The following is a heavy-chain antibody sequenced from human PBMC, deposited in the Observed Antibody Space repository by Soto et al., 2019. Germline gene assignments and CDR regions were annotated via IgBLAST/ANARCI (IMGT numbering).Heavy chain of an antibody. Sequence: QVQLVESGGGVVQPGRSLRLSCAASGFTFSNYGMHWVRQAPGKGLEWVAIIWYDGSNKYYADSVKGRFTISRDNSKNTLYLQMNSLRAEDTAVYYCARDEGSMIESYYYGMDVWGQGTTVTVSS. J-gene: IGHJ6*02. CDR2: IWYDGSNK. D-gene: IGHD3-22*01. V-gene: IGHV3-33*01. CDR3: ARDEGSMIESYYYGMDV. CDR1: GFTFSNYG.